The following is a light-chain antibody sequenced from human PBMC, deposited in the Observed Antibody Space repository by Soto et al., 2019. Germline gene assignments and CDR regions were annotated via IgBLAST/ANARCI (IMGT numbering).Light chain of an antibody. J-gene: IGKJ5*01. CDR2: DAS. CDR3: QQRSNWPST. CDR1: QSVSSY. Sequence: EIVLTHSPATLSLSPCERATLSFRASQSVSSYLAWYQQKPGQAPRLLIYDASNRATGIPARFSGSGSGTDFTLTISSLEPEDFAVYYCQQRSNWPSTFGQGTRLEIK. V-gene: IGKV3-11*01.